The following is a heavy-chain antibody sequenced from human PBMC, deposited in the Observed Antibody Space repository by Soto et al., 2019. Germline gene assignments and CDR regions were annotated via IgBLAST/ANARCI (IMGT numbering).Heavy chain of an antibody. V-gene: IGHV4-30-4*01. D-gene: IGHD3-3*01. J-gene: IGHJ4*02. CDR2: IYYSGST. Sequence: NPSETPSLTCTVSGGSINSGDYYWSWIRQPPGKGLEWIGYIYYSGSTYYNPSLKSRVTISVDTSKNQFSLKLGSVTAADAAVYYCARASTIFGVVVRFDSWGQGTLVTVSS. CDR3: ARASTIFGVVVRFDS. CDR1: GGSINSGDYY.